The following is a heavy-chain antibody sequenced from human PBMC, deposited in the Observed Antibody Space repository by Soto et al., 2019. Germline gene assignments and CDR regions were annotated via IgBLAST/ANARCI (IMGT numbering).Heavy chain of an antibody. Sequence: PSETLSLTCTVSGGSISSYYWGWIRQPPGKGLEWIGSIYYSGSTYYNPSLKSRVTISVDTSKNQFSLKLSSVTAADTAVYYCGNGDFVGVVCEAAGGGWGFAPRGEGTRVTVSS. D-gene: IGHD6-25*01. CDR1: GGSISSYY. J-gene: IGHJ1*01. V-gene: IGHV4-39*01. CDR3: GNGDFVGVVCEAAGGGWGFAP. CDR2: IYYSGST.